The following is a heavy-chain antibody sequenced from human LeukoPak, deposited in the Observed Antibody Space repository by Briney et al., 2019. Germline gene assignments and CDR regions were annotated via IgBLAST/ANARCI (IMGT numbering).Heavy chain of an antibody. V-gene: IGHV4-39*07. J-gene: IGHJ3*02. CDR2: IYYSGST. D-gene: IGHD3-22*01. CDR3: ARDPTLISMVVVVPSTFDI. CDR1: GGSISSSSYY. Sequence: SETLSLTCTVSGGSISSSSYYWGWIRQSPGKGLEWIGSIYYSGSTYYNPSLRSRVTISVDTSKNQFSLKLISVTAADTAVYYCARDPTLISMVVVVPSTFDIWGQGTMVTVSS.